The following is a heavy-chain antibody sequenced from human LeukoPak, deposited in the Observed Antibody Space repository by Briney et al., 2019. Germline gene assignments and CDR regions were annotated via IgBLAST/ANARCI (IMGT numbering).Heavy chain of an antibody. J-gene: IGHJ4*02. CDR2: ISSSSSTI. CDR3: ARDWGRDSSGYYLFTFDY. V-gene: IGHV3-48*01. Sequence: GGSLRLSCAASGFTFSSYSMNWVRQAPGKGLEWVSYISSSSSTIYYADSVKGRFTISRDNAKNSLYLQMNSLRAEDTAVYYCARDWGRDSSGYYLFTFDYWGQGTLVTASS. D-gene: IGHD3-22*01. CDR1: GFTFSSYS.